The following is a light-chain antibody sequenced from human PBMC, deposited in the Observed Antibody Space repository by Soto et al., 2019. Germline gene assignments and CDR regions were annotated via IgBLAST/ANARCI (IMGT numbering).Light chain of an antibody. J-gene: IGKJ1*01. CDR1: QSISSY. CDR3: QQSYSTPRT. Sequence: DIQTTQSPSSLSASVGDRVTITCRASQSISSYLNWYQQKPGKAPKLLIYAASSLQSGVPSRFSGSVSGTDFTLTISSLQPEDFATYYCQQSYSTPRTFGQGTKVE. CDR2: AAS. V-gene: IGKV1-39*01.